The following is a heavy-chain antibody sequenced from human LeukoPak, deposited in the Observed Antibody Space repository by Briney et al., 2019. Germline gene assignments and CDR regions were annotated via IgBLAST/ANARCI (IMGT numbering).Heavy chain of an antibody. CDR1: GGSISSSSYY. V-gene: IGHV4-39*01. Sequence: SETLSLTCTVSGGSISSSSYYWGWIRQPPGRGLEGIGSIYYSGSTYYNPSLKSRVTISVDTSKNQFSLKLSSVTAAVTAVYYCVRQSTIFGVVITPDDAFDIWGQGTMGTVSA. CDR2: IYYSGST. CDR3: VRQSTIFGVVITPDDAFDI. D-gene: IGHD3-3*01. J-gene: IGHJ3*02.